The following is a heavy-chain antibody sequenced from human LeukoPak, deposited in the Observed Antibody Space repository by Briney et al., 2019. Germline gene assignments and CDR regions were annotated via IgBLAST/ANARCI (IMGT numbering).Heavy chain of an antibody. V-gene: IGHV4-39*02. CDR3: AASLEGTYLGFGY. J-gene: IGHJ4*02. D-gene: IGHD2/OR15-2a*01. CDR1: SDSFSSSTYY. CDR2: IYYSGST. Sequence: SETLSLTCIVSSDSFSSSTYYWGWIRQPPGKGLEWIGTIYYSGSTYYNPSLKSRVTISVDTSKNPFSLKLSSVIAADSAMYYCAASLEGTYLGFGYWGQGNLVTVSS.